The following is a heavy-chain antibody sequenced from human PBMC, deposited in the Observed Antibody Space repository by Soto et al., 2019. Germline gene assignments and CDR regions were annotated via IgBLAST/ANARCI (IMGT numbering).Heavy chain of an antibody. CDR1: GFTFDDYA. D-gene: IGHD4-17*01. V-gene: IGHV3-9*01. Sequence: EVQLVESGGGLVQPGRSLRLSCAASGFTFDDYAMHWVRQAPGKGLEWVSGISWRRGSIGYADSVKGRFSISRDHAGNSLYLQINSLKAEDTAIYYCAKALIMTTVTTGFDFWGQGTLVTVSS. CDR3: AKALIMTTVTTGFDF. J-gene: IGHJ4*02. CDR2: ISWRRGSI.